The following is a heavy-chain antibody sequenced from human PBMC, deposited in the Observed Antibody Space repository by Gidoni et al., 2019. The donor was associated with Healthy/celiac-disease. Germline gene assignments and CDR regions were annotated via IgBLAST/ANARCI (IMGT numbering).Heavy chain of an antibody. V-gene: IGHV3-9*01. J-gene: IGHJ6*02. CDR1: GFPFDDYA. D-gene: IGHD2-21*02. CDR2: ISWNSGSI. Sequence: EVQLVESGGGLVQPGRSLRLSCAASGFPFDDYALHWVRQAPGKGLGWVSGISWNSGSIGYADSVKGRFTISRDNAKNSLYLQMNSLRAEDTALYYCAKDSVVTNLLATSNYYYYYGMDVWGQGTTVTVSS. CDR3: AKDSVVTNLLATSNYYYYYGMDV.